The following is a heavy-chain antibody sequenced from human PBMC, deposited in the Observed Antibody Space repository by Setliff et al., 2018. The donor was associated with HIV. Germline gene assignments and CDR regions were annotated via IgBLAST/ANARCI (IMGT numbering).Heavy chain of an antibody. V-gene: IGHV4-39*02. D-gene: IGHD2-15*01. J-gene: IGHJ2*01. CDR2: INYRGYT. Sequence: KTSETLSLTCTVSGGSISNNNFYWGWIRQPPGKGLEWIGNINYRGYTNFKPSLKSRVTISVDTSKNHFSLKLSSVTAADTAAYYCARAPCSGGSCAYWYFDLWGRGTLVTVSS. CDR3: ARAPCSGGSCAYWYFDL. CDR1: GGSISNNNFY.